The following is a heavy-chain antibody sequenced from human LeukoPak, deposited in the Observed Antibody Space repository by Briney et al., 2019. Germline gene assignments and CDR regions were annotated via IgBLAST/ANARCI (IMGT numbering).Heavy chain of an antibody. J-gene: IGHJ3*02. V-gene: IGHV4-59*11. Sequence: SETLSLTCAVSGDSFSSHYWTWIRQPPGRGLEWVGYISYIGTTNYNPSLKSRVTISIDTSKNQFSLKLSSVTTADTAVYYCARDLVTVTKGFDIWGLGTMVSVSS. D-gene: IGHD4-17*01. CDR1: GDSFSSHY. CDR2: ISYIGTT. CDR3: ARDLVTVTKGFDI.